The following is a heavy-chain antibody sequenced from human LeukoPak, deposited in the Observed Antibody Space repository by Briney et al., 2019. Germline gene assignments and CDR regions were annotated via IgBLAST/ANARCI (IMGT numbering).Heavy chain of an antibody. CDR2: IIPIFGTA. V-gene: IGHV1-69*13. D-gene: IGHD2-2*01. J-gene: IGHJ6*02. Sequence: ASVKVSCKASGGTFSSYAISWVRQAPGQGLEWMGGIIPIFGTANYAQKFQGRVTITADESTSTAYMELSSLRSEDTAVYYCARAYCSSTSCPTKKYYYYGMDVWSQGTTVTVSS. CDR3: ARAYCSSTSCPTKKYYYYGMDV. CDR1: GGTFSSYA.